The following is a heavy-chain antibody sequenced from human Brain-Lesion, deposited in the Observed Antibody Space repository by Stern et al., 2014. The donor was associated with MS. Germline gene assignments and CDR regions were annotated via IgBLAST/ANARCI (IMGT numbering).Heavy chain of an antibody. V-gene: IGHV4-61*02. Sequence: MQLVESGPGLVKPSQTLSLSCTVSGGSISSGGYYWSWIRQPAGKGLEWIGRIFNSGSTSYNPSLKSRVPISKDPPKTHFSLRLNPMTAADTAVYYCARGRVVPGFQYYATDVWGQGTTVIVSS. CDR1: GGSISSGGYY. D-gene: IGHD2-2*01. CDR2: IFNSGST. CDR3: ARGRVVPGFQYYATDV. J-gene: IGHJ6*02.